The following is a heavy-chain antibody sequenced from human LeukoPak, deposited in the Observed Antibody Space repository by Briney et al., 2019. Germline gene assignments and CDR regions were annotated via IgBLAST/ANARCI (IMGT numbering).Heavy chain of an antibody. J-gene: IGHJ5*02. CDR3: AKGGVQLWSNWFDP. CDR2: IDTDGSIT. D-gene: IGHD1-1*01. V-gene: IGHV3-74*01. CDR1: GYTFSSYW. Sequence: GGSLRLSCAASGYTFSSYWMHWVRQAPGKGLVWVSRIDTDGSITSYADSVKGRFTISRDNAKNSLYLQMNSLRTEDTALYYCAKGGVQLWSNWFDPWGQGTLVTVSS.